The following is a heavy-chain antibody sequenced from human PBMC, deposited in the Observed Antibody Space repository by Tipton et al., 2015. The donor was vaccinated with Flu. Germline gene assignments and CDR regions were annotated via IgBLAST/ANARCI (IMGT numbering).Heavy chain of an antibody. CDR2: IYYSGST. D-gene: IGHD1-26*01. CDR3: AGEVLVGAQGVFDY. Sequence: TLSLTCNVSGYAISSGYYWGWIRQPPGKGLEWIGSIYYSGSTYYSPSLKSRVTISSDTSNNRLSLKVRFATAADTAVYYCAGEVLVGAQGVFDYWGQGTLVTVSS. V-gene: IGHV4-38-2*02. CDR1: GYAISSGYY. J-gene: IGHJ4*02.